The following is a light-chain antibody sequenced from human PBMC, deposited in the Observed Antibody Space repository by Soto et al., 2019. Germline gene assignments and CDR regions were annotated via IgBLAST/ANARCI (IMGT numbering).Light chain of an antibody. J-gene: IGKJ4*01. CDR2: NTS. V-gene: IGKV3D-15*01. Sequence: PGERATLSCRASQSVTSSLAWYQQKPGQAPRVLIYNTSTRATGIPARFSGGGSGTDFSLTISSLQSEDFAVYYCQQYNKWPLTFGGGTKVDIK. CDR3: QQYNKWPLT. CDR1: QSVTSS.